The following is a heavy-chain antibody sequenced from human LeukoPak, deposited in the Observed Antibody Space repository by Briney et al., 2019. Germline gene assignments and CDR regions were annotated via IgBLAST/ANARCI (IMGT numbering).Heavy chain of an antibody. CDR1: GGSISSGSYY. V-gene: IGHV4-61*02. CDR3: ARERSGSHYYLDY. J-gene: IGHJ4*02. CDR2: IYTTGNT. D-gene: IGHD1-26*01. Sequence: SETLSLTCTVSGGSISSGSYYWSWIRQPAGKGLEWIGRIYTTGNTNYNPSLKSRVTISVDTSKNQFSLSLTSVTAADTAVYYCARERSGSHYYLDYWGQGILVTVSS.